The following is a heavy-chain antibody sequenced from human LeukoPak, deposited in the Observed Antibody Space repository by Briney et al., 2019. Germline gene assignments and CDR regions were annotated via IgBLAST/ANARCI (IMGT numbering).Heavy chain of an antibody. CDR1: GFTFSSYA. CDR3: AKGEDYSNYAHSYFDY. CDR2: ISGSGGST. D-gene: IGHD4-11*01. J-gene: IGHJ4*02. Sequence: QTGGSLRLSCAASGFTFSSYAMSWVRQAPGKGLEWVSAISGSGGSTYYADSVKGRFTISRDNSKNTLYLQMISLRAEDTAVYYCAKGEDYSNYAHSYFDYWGQGTLVTVSS. V-gene: IGHV3-23*01.